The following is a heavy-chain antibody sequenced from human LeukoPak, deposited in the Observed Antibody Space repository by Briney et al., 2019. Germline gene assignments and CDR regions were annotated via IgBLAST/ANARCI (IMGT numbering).Heavy chain of an antibody. Sequence: GASVTVSFKPSGYTFTGYYLHWLRQAPGQGLEWMGWINPNTGAIMFAEKFRGRVTMTRDTSISTGYMELRGLKSDDTAVYYCARDRVGSGWPRPYYFEFWGQGTPVTVSS. D-gene: IGHD6-19*01. J-gene: IGHJ4*02. CDR2: INPNTGAI. V-gene: IGHV1-2*02. CDR3: ARDRVGSGWPRPYYFEF. CDR1: GYTFTGYY.